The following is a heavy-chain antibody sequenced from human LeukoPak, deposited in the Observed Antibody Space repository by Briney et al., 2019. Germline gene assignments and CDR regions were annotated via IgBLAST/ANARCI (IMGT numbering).Heavy chain of an antibody. D-gene: IGHD6-6*01. CDR3: AKVYSSSSRDAFDV. CDR1: GESFSGYY. CDR2: INHSGST. J-gene: IGHJ3*01. Sequence: SETQSLTCAVYGESFSGYYWSWVRQSPGKGLEWVGEINHSGSTNYNSSLKRRGTISVVTSKIQFSTRLSSVTAADTAVYYCAKVYSSSSRDAFDVWGQGTMVTVSS. V-gene: IGHV4-34*01.